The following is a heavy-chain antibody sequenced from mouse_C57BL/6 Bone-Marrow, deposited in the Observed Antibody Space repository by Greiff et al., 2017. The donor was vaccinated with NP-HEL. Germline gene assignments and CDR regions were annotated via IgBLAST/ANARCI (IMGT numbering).Heavy chain of an antibody. J-gene: IGHJ3*01. CDR3: ALDSSGPAWFAY. D-gene: IGHD3-2*02. CDR2: LDPTSGVP. V-gene: IGHV1-72*01. CDR1: GYTFTSYW. Sequence: QVQLQPSGAELVQPGASVKLSCQASGYTFTSYWIHCVKQRPGRGLEWIGRLDPTSGVPKYNEKFKSKATLTVDKPSSTAYMQLSSLTSEDSAVYYCALDSSGPAWFAYWGQGTLVTVSA.